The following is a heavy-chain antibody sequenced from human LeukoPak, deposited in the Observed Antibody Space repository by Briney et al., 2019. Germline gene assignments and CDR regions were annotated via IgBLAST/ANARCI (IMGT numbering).Heavy chain of an antibody. D-gene: IGHD5-12*01. CDR2: IYFGRTT. CDR1: GDSITSSSHH. Sequence: SETLSLTCTVSGDSITSSSHHWGWIRQSPGKGLEWTGSIYFGRTTYYNPSLSSRVALSVVTSKNQLSLQLTSVTAADTAVYYCVRHDGRGGATMGSLDSWGQGSLVTVSS. J-gene: IGHJ4*02. CDR3: VRHDGRGGATMGSLDS. V-gene: IGHV4-39*01.